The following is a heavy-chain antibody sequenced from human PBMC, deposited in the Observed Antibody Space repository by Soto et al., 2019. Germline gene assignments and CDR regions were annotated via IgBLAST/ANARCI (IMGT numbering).Heavy chain of an antibody. CDR3: ARHHVRGRTIAGAAEF. J-gene: IGHJ4*02. CDR2: INHSGNT. CDR1: GGSFSGYY. D-gene: IGHD6-13*01. Sequence: SETLSLTCAVYGGSFSGYYWSWIRQPPGKGLEWIGEINHSGNTNYNPSLKSRVTISVDTSKNQLFLNLSSVTAADTAMYYCARHHVRGRTIAGAAEFWGQGTLVTVSS. V-gene: IGHV4-34*01.